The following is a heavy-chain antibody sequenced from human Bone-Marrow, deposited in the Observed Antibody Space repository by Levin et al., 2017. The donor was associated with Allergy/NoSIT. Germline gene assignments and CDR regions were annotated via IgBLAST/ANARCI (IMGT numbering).Heavy chain of an antibody. Sequence: KTGGSLRLSCTASGFTLSNYGMNWVRRAPGRGLEWVSSISSGSSHTYYVDSVKGRFTISRDDAKKSLYLQMDSLRAEDSAVYFCVRDARPTLGVITGSRHPNWFDPWGQGTLVTVSS. CDR1: GFTLSNYG. CDR2: ISSGSSHT. D-gene: IGHD3-22*01. J-gene: IGHJ5*02. V-gene: IGHV3-21*01. CDR3: VRDARPTLGVITGSRHPNWFDP.